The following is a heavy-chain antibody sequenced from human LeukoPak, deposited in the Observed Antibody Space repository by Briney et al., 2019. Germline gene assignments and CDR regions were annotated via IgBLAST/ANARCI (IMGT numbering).Heavy chain of an antibody. V-gene: IGHV1-2*02. Sequence: GASVKVSCKASGYPFTRHYIHWVRQAPGQGPEWMGWINPNSGGTHYAQTFQDRVTLTRDTSISTAYMELNRLRSDDTAVYYCARSRDSRGYPDAFDVWGRETMVTVSS. D-gene: IGHD3-22*01. CDR3: ARSRDSRGYPDAFDV. CDR2: INPNSGGT. CDR1: GYPFTRHY. J-gene: IGHJ3*01.